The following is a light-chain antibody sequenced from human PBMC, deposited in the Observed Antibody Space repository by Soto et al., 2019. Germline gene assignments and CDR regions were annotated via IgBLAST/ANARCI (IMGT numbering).Light chain of an antibody. V-gene: IGKV1-12*01. Sequence: DIQVTQSPSSVSASVGDRVTITCRAGQDIGSWLTWYQQRPGKAPKLLIYAASNLQSGVPSRFSGSGSGADFTFIISSLQPEDSATYYCQQTYSTPGWTFGQGTKVDIK. CDR3: QQTYSTPGWT. CDR2: AAS. J-gene: IGKJ1*01. CDR1: QDIGSW.